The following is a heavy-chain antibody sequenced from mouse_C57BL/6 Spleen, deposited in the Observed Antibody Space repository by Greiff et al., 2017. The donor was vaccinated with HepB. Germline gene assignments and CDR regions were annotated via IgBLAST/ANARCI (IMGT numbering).Heavy chain of an antibody. V-gene: IGHV3-6*01. Sequence: EVKLMESGPGLVKPSQSLSLTCSVTGYSITSGYYWNWIRQFPGNKLEWMGYISYDGSNNYNPSLKNRISITRDTSKNQFFLKLNSVTTEDTATYYCARGRGYYFDDWGQGTTLTVSS. CDR1: GYSITSGYY. CDR2: ISYDGSN. CDR3: ARGRGYYFDD. J-gene: IGHJ2*01.